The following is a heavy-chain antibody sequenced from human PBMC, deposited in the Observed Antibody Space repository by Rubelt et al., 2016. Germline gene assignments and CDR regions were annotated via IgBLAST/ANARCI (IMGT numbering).Heavy chain of an antibody. D-gene: IGHD1-26*01. J-gene: IGHJ5*02. V-gene: IGHV4-39*01. CDR2: VFYSGDT. CDR1: GDSISGSNNY. Sequence: QPQLQESGPGLVKPSETLSLTCSVSGDSISGSNNYWAWIRQPPEKGLEWIGSVFYSGDTYYNPSLKSRVTIAVDTSKNPCSLRLDAVTASDTAVYYCARQWVVGVSLVMHDWFDPWGQGTLVTVSS. CDR3: ARQWVVGVSLVMHDWFDP.